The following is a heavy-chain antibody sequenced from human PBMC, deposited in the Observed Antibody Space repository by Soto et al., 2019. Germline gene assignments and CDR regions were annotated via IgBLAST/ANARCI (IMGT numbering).Heavy chain of an antibody. D-gene: IGHD2-2*01. J-gene: IGHJ6*02. CDR1: GGTFSSYA. Sequence: QVQLVQSGAEVKKPGSSVKVSCKASGGTFSSYAISWVRQAPGQGLDWMGGNIPIFGPANYAQKLQGRVTITADESTTTAYMELSSLISEETAVYYCASQPIGPSYNYGMDVWGQGTTVTVSS. CDR2: NIPIFGPA. CDR3: ASQPIGPSYNYGMDV. V-gene: IGHV1-69*12.